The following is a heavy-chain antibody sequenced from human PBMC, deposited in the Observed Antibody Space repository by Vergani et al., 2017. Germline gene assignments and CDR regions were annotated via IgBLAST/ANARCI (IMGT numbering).Heavy chain of an antibody. V-gene: IGHV3-21*01. Sequence: EVQLVESGGGLVKPGGSLRLSCAASGFTFSSYSMNWVRQAPGKGLEWVSSISSSSSYIYYADSVKGRFTISRDNAKNSLYLQMNSLRAEDTAVYYLASDLYCSGGSFPTCDKYGDYHHYYYGMDVWGQGTTVTVSS. J-gene: IGHJ6*02. D-gene: IGHD2-15*01. CDR3: ASDLYCSGGSFPTCDKYGDYHHYYYGMDV. CDR2: ISSSSSYI. CDR1: GFTFSSYS.